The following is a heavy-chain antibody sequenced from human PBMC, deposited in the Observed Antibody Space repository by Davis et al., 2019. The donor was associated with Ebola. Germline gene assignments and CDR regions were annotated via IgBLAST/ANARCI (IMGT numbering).Heavy chain of an antibody. V-gene: IGHV3-74*01. D-gene: IGHD2-21*02. CDR2: INNDGSIT. CDR1: GFTFSSSW. J-gene: IGHJ3*01. CDR3: AREGDFSRTSDF. Sequence: PGGSLRLSCAASGFTFSSSWMHWVRQAPGKGLVWVSLINNDGSITTYADSVKGRFTISRDTSKSTLYLQMNSLRADDTATYYCAREGDFSRTSDFWGPGTMVTVS.